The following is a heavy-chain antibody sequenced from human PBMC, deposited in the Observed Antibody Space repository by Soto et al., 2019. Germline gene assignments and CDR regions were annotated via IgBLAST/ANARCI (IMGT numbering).Heavy chain of an antibody. V-gene: IGHV4-30-2*06. CDR2: IYHNGGT. CDR3: AGGLHCDASTCYAQSRFVP. Sequence: PSETLSLTCAVSGGSISNNDYSWNWIRQSPGRALEWIGYIYHNGGTFYNPSLKSRVSFSVDKSKNHFSLRLNSVNAAVTAIYYYAGGLHCDASTCYAQSRFVPWGHGILVTVSS. D-gene: IGHD2-2*01. J-gene: IGHJ5*02. CDR1: GGSISNNDYS.